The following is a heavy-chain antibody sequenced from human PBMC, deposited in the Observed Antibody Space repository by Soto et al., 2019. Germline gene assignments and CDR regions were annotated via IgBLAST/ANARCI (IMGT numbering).Heavy chain of an antibody. CDR3: AVTMIVVVSPPDDAFDI. CDR2: ISSSGSTI. Sequence: PGGSLRLSCAASGFTFSDCYMSWIRQAPGKGLEWVSYISSSGSTIYYADSVKGRFTISRDNAKNSLYLQMNSLRAEDTAVYYCAVTMIVVVSPPDDAFDIWGQGTMVTVSS. V-gene: IGHV3-11*01. J-gene: IGHJ3*02. CDR1: GFTFSDCY. D-gene: IGHD3-22*01.